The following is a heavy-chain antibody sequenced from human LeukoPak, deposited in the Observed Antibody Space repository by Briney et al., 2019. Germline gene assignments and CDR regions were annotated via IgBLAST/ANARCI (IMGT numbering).Heavy chain of an antibody. CDR1: GFTFSSYW. D-gene: IGHD3-22*01. Sequence: PGGSLRLSRAASGFTFSSYWMSWVRQAPGKGLEWVANIKQDGSEKYYVDSVKGRFTISRDNAKNSLYLQMNSLRAEDTAAYYCARDYYYDSSGYSTQTDAFDIWGQGTMVTVSS. V-gene: IGHV3-7*04. J-gene: IGHJ3*02. CDR2: IKQDGSEK. CDR3: ARDYYYDSSGYSTQTDAFDI.